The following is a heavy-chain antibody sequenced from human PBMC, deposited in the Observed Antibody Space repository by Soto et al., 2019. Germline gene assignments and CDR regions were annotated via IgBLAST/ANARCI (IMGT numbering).Heavy chain of an antibody. CDR2: ISAYNGNT. CDR1: GYTFTSYG. J-gene: IGHJ6*02. CDR3: ARVTSSGWYDPYYYGMDV. D-gene: IGHD6-19*01. Sequence: QVQLVQSGAEVKKPGASVKVSCKASGYTFTSYGISWVRQAAGQGLEWMGWISAYNGNTNYAQKLQGRVTMTTDTSTSTAYMELRSLRSDDTAVYYCARVTSSGWYDPYYYGMDVWGQGTTVTVSS. V-gene: IGHV1-18*01.